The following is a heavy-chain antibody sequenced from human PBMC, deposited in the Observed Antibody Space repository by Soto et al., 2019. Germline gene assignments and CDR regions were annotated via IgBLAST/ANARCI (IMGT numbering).Heavy chain of an antibody. CDR3: AKERLDTSTSSYGMDV. D-gene: IGHD6-6*01. J-gene: IGHJ6*02. CDR1: GFTFSSYA. V-gene: IGHV3-23*01. Sequence: GGSLRLSCAASGFTFSSYAMSWVRQAPGKGLEWVSAISGSGGSTYYADSVKGRFTISRDNSKNTLYLQMNSLRAEDTAVYYCAKERLDTSTSSYGMDVWGQGTTVTVSS. CDR2: ISGSGGST.